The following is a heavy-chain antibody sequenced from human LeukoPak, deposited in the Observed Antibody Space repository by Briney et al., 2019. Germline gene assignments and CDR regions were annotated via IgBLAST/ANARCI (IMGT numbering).Heavy chain of an antibody. D-gene: IGHD2-2*01. Sequence: GGSLGLSCAASGFIFSSYEMNWVRQAPGKRLEWVSYISSSGSTIYYADSVKGRFTISRDNAKNSLYLQMNSLRAEDTAIYYCARACSSTSCYSDYWGQGTLVTVSS. CDR3: ARACSSTSCYSDY. V-gene: IGHV3-48*03. CDR1: GFIFSSYE. J-gene: IGHJ4*02. CDR2: ISSSGSTI.